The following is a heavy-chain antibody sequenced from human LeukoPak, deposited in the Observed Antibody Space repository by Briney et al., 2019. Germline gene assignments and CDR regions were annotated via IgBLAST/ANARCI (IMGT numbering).Heavy chain of an antibody. Sequence: GESLKISCKGSAYSFTSYWIGWVRQIPGKGLEWMGIIYPGDSDTRYSPSFQGHVTISADKSISTAYLQWSSLKASDTAMYYCARLGYSGYDSLDYWGQGTLVTVSS. CDR3: ARLGYSGYDSLDY. CDR1: AYSFTSYW. CDR2: IYPGDSDT. J-gene: IGHJ4*02. D-gene: IGHD5-12*01. V-gene: IGHV5-51*01.